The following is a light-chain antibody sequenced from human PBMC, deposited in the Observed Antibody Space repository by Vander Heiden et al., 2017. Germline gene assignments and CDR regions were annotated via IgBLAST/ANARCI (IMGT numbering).Light chain of an antibody. CDR2: ATS. Sequence: DIHMTQSPSSVSATVGDRVTITCRSSQFISSFLAWDQQRPGKATKLLGNATSMLQSEVPSRISGRGSGTDFTITIGRLQPEDFATYYCQQANRFPHTFGQGTKLEIK. CDR1: QFISSF. V-gene: IGKV1-12*01. CDR3: QQANRFPHT. J-gene: IGKJ2*01.